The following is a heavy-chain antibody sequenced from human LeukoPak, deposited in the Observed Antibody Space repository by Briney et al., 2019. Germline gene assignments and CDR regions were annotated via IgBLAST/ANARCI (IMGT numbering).Heavy chain of an antibody. J-gene: IGHJ4*02. CDR1: GFMFSSYE. Sequence: GGSLRLSCAASGFMFSSYEMNWVRQAPGKGLEWLSYIGSSGSTRYYADSVKGRFNISRDNAKNSLYLQMNSLRAEDTAVYYCATPRGSRIYQHFDYWGQGTLVTVSS. CDR2: IGSSGSTR. V-gene: IGHV3-48*03. D-gene: IGHD3-10*01. CDR3: ATPRGSRIYQHFDY.